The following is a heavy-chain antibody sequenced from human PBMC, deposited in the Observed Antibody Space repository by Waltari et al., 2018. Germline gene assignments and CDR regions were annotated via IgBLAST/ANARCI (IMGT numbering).Heavy chain of an antibody. D-gene: IGHD3-10*01. Sequence: QVQLVQSGAEVKKPGASVMVPCKASGDTFSGYYMHWVRQAPGQGLEWMGWINPNSGDTNYGQKFQGRVSMTWDTATTTIYLAMIRLRSDDTAVYYCARGREIGWFDPWGQGTLVTVSS. CDR1: GDTFSGYY. CDR3: ARGREIGWFDP. V-gene: IGHV1-2*02. CDR2: INPNSGDT. J-gene: IGHJ5*02.